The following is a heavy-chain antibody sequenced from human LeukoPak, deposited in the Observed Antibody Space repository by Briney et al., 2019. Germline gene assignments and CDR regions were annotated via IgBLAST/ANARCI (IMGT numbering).Heavy chain of an antibody. D-gene: IGHD6-19*01. CDR3: ARETDSSGWYGAL. CDR2: ISSSGSTT. V-gene: IGHV3-11*01. J-gene: IGHJ4*02. CDR1: GFTFSSYW. Sequence: GRSLRLSCAASGFTFSSYWMSWIRQAPGKGLEWVSYISSSGSTTYYADSVKGRFTISRDNAKNSLYLQMNSLRAEDTAVYYCARETDSSGWYGALWGQGTLVTVSS.